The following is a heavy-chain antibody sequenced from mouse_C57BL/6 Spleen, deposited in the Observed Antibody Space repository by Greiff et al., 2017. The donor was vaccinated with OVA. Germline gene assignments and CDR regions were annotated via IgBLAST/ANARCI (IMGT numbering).Heavy chain of an antibody. CDR1: GYTFTSYW. D-gene: IGHD2-4*01. V-gene: IGHV1-72*01. J-gene: IGHJ3*01. CDR3: ARGDYGDWFAY. Sequence: QVQLQQPGAELVKPGASVKLSCKASGYTFTSYWMHWVKQRPGRGLEWIGWIDPNSGGTKYTEKFKSKATLTVDKPSSTAYMQLSSLTSEDSAVYYCARGDYGDWFAYWGQGTLVTVSA. CDR2: IDPNSGGT.